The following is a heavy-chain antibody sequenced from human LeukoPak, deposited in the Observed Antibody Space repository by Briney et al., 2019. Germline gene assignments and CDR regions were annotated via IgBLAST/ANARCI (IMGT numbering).Heavy chain of an antibody. CDR3: ATGSGVAFDI. CDR2: IYPNNGAT. CDR1: GYTFSGTGWY. Sequence: GASVKVSCKASGYTFSGTGWYLYWLRQGPGQGLECMGWIYPNNGATAYAQKFQGRVAMTRDMSTSTVYMELSSLISEDTAVYYCATGSGVAFDIWGQGTMVTVSS. J-gene: IGHJ3*02. D-gene: IGHD3-10*01. V-gene: IGHV1-2*02.